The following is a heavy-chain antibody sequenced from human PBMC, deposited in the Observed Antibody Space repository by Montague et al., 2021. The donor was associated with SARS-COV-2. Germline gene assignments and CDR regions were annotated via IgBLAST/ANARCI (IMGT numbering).Heavy chain of an antibody. CDR2: INHRGTS. CDR1: GGSFSDYF. Sequence: SETLSLTCAVYGGSFSDYFWTWIRQLPGKGLEWIGEINHRGTSNYNPSLKSRVSKSVDTSKNQFSLYLGSVTAADTAVYYCARGRQHFNMIVVVMTGGEYYFDYWGQGTLVTVSS. CDR3: ARGRQHFNMIVVVMTGGEYYFDY. J-gene: IGHJ4*02. V-gene: IGHV4-34*01. D-gene: IGHD3-22*01.